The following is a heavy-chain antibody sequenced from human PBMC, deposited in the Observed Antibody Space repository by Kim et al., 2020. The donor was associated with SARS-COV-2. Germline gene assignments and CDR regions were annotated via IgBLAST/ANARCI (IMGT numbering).Heavy chain of an antibody. Sequence: VRDRFTISRDKSKNTLYLQMNSLRAEDTAVYYCAKDLLLSYGPYYYYGMDVWGQGTTVTVSS. CDR3: AKDLLLSYGPYYYYGMDV. J-gene: IGHJ6*02. V-gene: IGHV3-30*02. D-gene: IGHD5-18*01.